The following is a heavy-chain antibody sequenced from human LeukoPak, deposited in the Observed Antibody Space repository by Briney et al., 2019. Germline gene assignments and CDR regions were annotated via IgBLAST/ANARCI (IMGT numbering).Heavy chain of an antibody. D-gene: IGHD3-9*01. V-gene: IGHV4-34*01. CDR1: GGSITGYY. CDR3: ARGNILTGYCFDF. CDR2: IHYTGAT. Sequence: SETLSLTCAVYGGSITGYYWSWIRQTPGRGLEWVGEIHYTGATSYNPSLKSRATISSDTSKNQFSLRLSSVTAADTAVYYCARGNILTGYCFDFWGQGALVTVSS. J-gene: IGHJ4*02.